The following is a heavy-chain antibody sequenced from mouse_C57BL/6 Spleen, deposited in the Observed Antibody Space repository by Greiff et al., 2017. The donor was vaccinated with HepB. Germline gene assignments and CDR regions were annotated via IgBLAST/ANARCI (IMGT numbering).Heavy chain of an antibody. Sequence: QVQLQQPGAELVMPGASVKLSCKASGYTFTIYWMHWVKQRPGQGLEWIGEIDPSDSYTNYNQKFKGKSTLTVDKSSSTAYMQLSSLTSEDSAVYYCARSGTAQATAYAMDYWGQGTSVTVSS. D-gene: IGHD3-2*02. CDR3: ARSGTAQATAYAMDY. J-gene: IGHJ4*01. CDR1: GYTFTIYW. CDR2: IDPSDSYT. V-gene: IGHV1-69*01.